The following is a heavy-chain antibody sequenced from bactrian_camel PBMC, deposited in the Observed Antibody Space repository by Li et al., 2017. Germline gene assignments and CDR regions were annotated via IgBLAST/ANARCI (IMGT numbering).Heavy chain of an antibody. CDR2: ISRNGTT. CDR1: EFTSDDPD. J-gene: IGHJ4*01. Sequence: DVQLVESGGASVEAGGSLTLSCTASEFTSDDPDMGWYRQAPGKQCELVSTISRNGTTYYRDSVKGRFTTSRDNAKNTMFLQMNSLKPEDTAVYYCMRDGPSCFGGYCRVVKEQVDSNQNQGTQVTVS. V-gene: IGHV3S66*01. D-gene: IGHD2*01.